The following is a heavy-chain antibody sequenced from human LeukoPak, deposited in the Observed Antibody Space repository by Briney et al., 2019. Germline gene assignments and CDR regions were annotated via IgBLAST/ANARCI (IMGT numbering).Heavy chain of an antibody. CDR3: ARALEYGGPNKIVPYFQH. CDR2: INPSGGST. D-gene: IGHD4-23*01. J-gene: IGHJ1*01. V-gene: IGHV1-46*01. Sequence: ASVKVSCKASGYTFTGYYMHWVRQAPGQGLEWMGIINPSGGSTSYAQKFQGRVTMTRDTSTSTVYMELSSLRSEDTAVYYCARALEYGGPNKIVPYFQHWGQGTLVTVSS. CDR1: GYTFTGYY.